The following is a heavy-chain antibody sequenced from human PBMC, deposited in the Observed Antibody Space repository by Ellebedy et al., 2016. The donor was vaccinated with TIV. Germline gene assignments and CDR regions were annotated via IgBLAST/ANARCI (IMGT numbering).Heavy chain of an antibody. CDR1: GFTFSSYA. CDR2: ISGNSIST. D-gene: IGHD2-15*01. CDR3: AKGPSLYCSGGTCYVDY. J-gene: IGHJ4*02. Sequence: GGSLRLXXAASGFTFSSYAMSWVRQAPGKGLEWVSRISGNSISTYYADSVKGRFTISRDYSKNTLHLQMNSLRAEDTAVYYCAKGPSLYCSGGTCYVDYWGQGTLVTVSS. V-gene: IGHV3-23*01.